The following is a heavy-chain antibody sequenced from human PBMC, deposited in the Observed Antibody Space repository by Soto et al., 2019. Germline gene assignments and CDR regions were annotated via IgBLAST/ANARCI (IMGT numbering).Heavy chain of an antibody. J-gene: IGHJ3*02. CDR2: ISGSGGST. V-gene: IGHV3-23*01. CDR1: GFTFSSYA. CDR3: AKLSTIAAAGADAFDI. D-gene: IGHD6-13*01. Sequence: GGSLRLSCAASGFTFSSYAMSWVRQAPGKGLEWVSAISGSGGSTYYADSVKGRFTISRDNSKNTLYLQMNSLRAEDTAVYYCAKLSTIAAAGADAFDIWGQGTMVTVSS.